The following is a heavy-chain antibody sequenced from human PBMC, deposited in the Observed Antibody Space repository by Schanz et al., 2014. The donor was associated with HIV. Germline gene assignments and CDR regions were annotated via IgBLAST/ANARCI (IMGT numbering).Heavy chain of an antibody. CDR3: TSGSFEFGDLLDDYYYDAMDV. CDR2: ISHDGSKK. J-gene: IGHJ6*02. D-gene: IGHD3-10*01. Sequence: QVQLVESGGGVVQPGRSLRLSCTASGFTFDSYGMHWVRQAPGKGLEWVAVISHDGSKKYYADSVRGRITISRDNSKNTLYLQVKSLRAEDTAVYYCTSGSFEFGDLLDDYYYDAMDVWGQGTTVTVSS. V-gene: IGHV3-30*03. CDR1: GFTFDSYG.